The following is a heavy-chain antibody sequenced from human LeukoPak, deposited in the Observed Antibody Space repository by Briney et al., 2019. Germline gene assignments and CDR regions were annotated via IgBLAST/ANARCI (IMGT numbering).Heavy chain of an antibody. V-gene: IGHV3-7*01. J-gene: IGHJ4*02. D-gene: IGHD3-9*01. CDR1: GFTFSSYW. Sequence: PGGSLRLSCAASGFTFSSYWMSWVCQAPGKGLEWVANIKQDGSEKYYVDSVKGRFTISRDNAKNSLYLQMNSLRAEDTAVYYCARDNFDWSEERFDYWGQGTLVTVSS. CDR2: IKQDGSEK. CDR3: ARDNFDWSEERFDY.